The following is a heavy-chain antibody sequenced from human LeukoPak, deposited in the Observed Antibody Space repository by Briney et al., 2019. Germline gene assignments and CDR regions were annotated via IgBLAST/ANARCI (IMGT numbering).Heavy chain of an antibody. D-gene: IGHD3-9*01. CDR3: AKDPGVRYFDWSPFDY. CDR1: GFTFSSYG. Sequence: GGSLRLSCAASGFTFSSYGMHWVRQAPGKGLEWVAFIRYDGSNKYYADSVKGRFTISRDNSENTLYLQMNSLRAEDTAVYYCAKDPGVRYFDWSPFDYWGQGTLVTVSS. J-gene: IGHJ4*02. CDR2: IRYDGSNK. V-gene: IGHV3-30*02.